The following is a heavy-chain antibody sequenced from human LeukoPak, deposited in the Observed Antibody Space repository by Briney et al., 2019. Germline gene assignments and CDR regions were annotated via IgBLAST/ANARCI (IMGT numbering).Heavy chain of an antibody. CDR1: GFTFSSYS. D-gene: IGHD1-26*01. J-gene: IGHJ3*02. Sequence: GGSLRLSCAASGFTFSSYSMNWVRQAPGKGLEWVSSISSSSSYIYYADSVKGRFTISRDNAKNSLYLQMNSLRAEDTAVYYCARDLSARGSYYVGDAFDIWGQGTMVTVS. CDR3: ARDLSARGSYYVGDAFDI. CDR2: ISSSSSYI. V-gene: IGHV3-21*01.